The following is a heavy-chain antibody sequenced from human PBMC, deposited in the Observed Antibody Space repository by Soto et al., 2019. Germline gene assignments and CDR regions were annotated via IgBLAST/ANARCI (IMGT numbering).Heavy chain of an antibody. Sequence: AETLSVTCTVSGGSISSYYWSWIRQPPGKGLEWIGYIYYSGSTNYNPSLKSRVTISVDTSKNQFSLKLSSVTAADTAVYYCARVQKEVYAKPGYYYYGMDVWGQGTTVTVSS. J-gene: IGHJ6*02. CDR1: GGSISSYY. CDR2: IYYSGST. D-gene: IGHD2-8*01. V-gene: IGHV4-59*01. CDR3: ARVQKEVYAKPGYYYYGMDV.